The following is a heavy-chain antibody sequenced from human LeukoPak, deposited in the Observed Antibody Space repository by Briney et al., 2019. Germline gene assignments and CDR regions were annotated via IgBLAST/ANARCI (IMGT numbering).Heavy chain of an antibody. Sequence: SETLSLTCAVSGYSISSGYYWGWIRQPPGKGLEWIGSIYHSGSTYYNPSLKSRVTISVDTSKNQFSLKLSSVTAADTAVYYCARRNIVVDDAFDIWGQRTMVTVSS. V-gene: IGHV4-38-2*01. CDR3: ARRNIVVDDAFDI. D-gene: IGHD2-15*01. CDR2: IYHSGST. J-gene: IGHJ3*02. CDR1: GYSISSGYY.